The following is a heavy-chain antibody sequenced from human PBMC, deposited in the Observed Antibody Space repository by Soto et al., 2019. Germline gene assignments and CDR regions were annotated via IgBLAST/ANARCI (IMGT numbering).Heavy chain of an antibody. V-gene: IGHV3-49*04. D-gene: IGHD2-2*01. J-gene: IGHJ4*02. CDR1: GFTFGDYA. CDR3: TIHGVPTIEGFYY. Sequence: EVQLLESGGDLVQPGRSLRLSCAGSGFTFGDYAVSWVRQAPGKGLEWVGFIKSQSYGGTPDYAASVDGRFTISSDDSKAVADLHMNSLKTEDTGVYYCTIHGVPTIEGFYYWGQGTPVTVSS. CDR2: IKSQSYGGTP.